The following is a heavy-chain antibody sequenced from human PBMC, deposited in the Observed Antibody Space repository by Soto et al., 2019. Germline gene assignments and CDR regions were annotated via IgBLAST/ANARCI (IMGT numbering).Heavy chain of an antibody. V-gene: IGHV4-38-2*01. D-gene: IGHD2-15*01. J-gene: IGHJ5*02. CDR1: GYSISSGYY. CDR3: ASQVIVVVVAPTGPVGFDP. CDR2: IYHSGST. Sequence: SETLSLTCAVSGYSISSGYYLGWIRQPPGKGLEWIGSIYHSGSTYYNPSLKSRVTISVDTSKNQFSLKLGSVTAADTAVYYCASQVIVVVVAPTGPVGFDPWGQGTLVTVSS.